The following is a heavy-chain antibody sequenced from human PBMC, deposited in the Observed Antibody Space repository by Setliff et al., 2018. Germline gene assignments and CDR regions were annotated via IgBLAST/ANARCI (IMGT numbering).Heavy chain of an antibody. D-gene: IGHD3-16*01. J-gene: IGHJ3*01. CDR3: ARSDHLVVDGFDV. CDR2: INPNSGGT. CDR1: GYIFTDYY. Sequence: GASVKVSCKASGYIFTDYYIHWVRQAPGQGLEWMGWINPNSGGTHFAQKFQGWVSMTRDTSITTAYMELSRLTSDDMAVYFCARSDHLVVDGFDVWGQGTMVTVSS. V-gene: IGHV1-2*04.